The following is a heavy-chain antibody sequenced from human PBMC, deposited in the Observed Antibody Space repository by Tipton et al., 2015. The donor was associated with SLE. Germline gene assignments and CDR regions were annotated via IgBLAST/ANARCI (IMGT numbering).Heavy chain of an antibody. D-gene: IGHD6-6*01. V-gene: IGHV4-38-2*01. CDR2: IYHSGTT. CDR3: VNVHSSSVDY. Sequence: GLVKPSETLSLTCGVSGYPITNGYFWGWIRQPPGKGLEWIGHIYHSGTTYYSPSLKSRVTMSVDTSKNQFSLRLTSVTAADTAVYYCVNVHSSSVDYWGQGTLVTVSS. CDR1: GYPITNGYF. J-gene: IGHJ4*02.